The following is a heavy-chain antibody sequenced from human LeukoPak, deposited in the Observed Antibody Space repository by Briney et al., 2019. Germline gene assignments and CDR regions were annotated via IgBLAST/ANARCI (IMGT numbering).Heavy chain of an antibody. V-gene: IGHV3-23*01. J-gene: IGHJ4*02. CDR2: ISDSGGGA. Sequence: GGTLRLSCAASGFTFSTNGMTWVRQAPGKGLEWVSTISDSGGGAHYADSVKGRFTISRDNSKNTLYLQMNSLRAEDTAVYYCARALYGSGDYWGQGTLVTVSS. CDR1: GFTFSTNG. CDR3: ARALYGSGDY. D-gene: IGHD3-10*01.